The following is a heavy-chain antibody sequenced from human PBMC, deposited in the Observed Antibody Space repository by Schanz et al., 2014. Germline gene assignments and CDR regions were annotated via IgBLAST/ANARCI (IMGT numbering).Heavy chain of an antibody. D-gene: IGHD3-10*01. CDR3: ARAPPLVRGIAGWFGP. J-gene: IGHJ5*02. V-gene: IGHV3-23*04. Sequence: EVHLVESGGGLVQPGGSLRLSCAASGFNFITFAMSWVRQAPGKGPEWVSAIGGDASRTYYADSVKGRFTISRDNSKRPLYLKMNSRRADDPALYYWARAPPLVRGIAGWFGPWGQGSLVTVSS. CDR1: GFNFITFA. CDR2: IGGDASRT.